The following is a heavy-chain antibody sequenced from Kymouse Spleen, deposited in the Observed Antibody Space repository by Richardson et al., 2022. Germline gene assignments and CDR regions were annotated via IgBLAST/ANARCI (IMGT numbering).Heavy chain of an antibody. V-gene: IGHV3-30*18. D-gene: IGHD7-27*02. Sequence: QVQLVESGGGVVQPGRSLRLSCAASGFTFSSYGMHWVRQAPGKGLEWVAVISYDGSNKYYADSVKGRFTISRDNSKNTLYLQMNSLRAEDTAVYYCAKAVTGDGYYYGMDVWGQGTTVTVSS. J-gene: IGHJ6*02. CDR2: ISYDGSNK. CDR3: AKAVTGDGYYYGMDV. CDR1: GFTFSSYG.